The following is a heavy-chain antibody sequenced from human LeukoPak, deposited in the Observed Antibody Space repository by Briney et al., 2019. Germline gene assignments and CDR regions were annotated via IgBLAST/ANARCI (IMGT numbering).Heavy chain of an antibody. Sequence: SETLSLTCTVSGGSISSYYWSWIRQPPGKGLEWIGYIYYSGSTNYNPSLKSRVTISVDTSKNQFSLKLSSVTAADTAVYYCAGVYGDYDAVYNWFDPWGQGTLVTVSS. D-gene: IGHD4-17*01. V-gene: IGHV4-59*01. CDR3: AGVYGDYDAVYNWFDP. J-gene: IGHJ5*02. CDR1: GGSISSYY. CDR2: IYYSGST.